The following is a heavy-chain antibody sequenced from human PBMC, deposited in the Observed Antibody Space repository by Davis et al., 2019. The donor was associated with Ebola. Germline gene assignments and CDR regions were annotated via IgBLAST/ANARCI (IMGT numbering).Heavy chain of an antibody. Sequence: GESLKISCAASGFTFSSYAMSWVRQAPGKGLEWVSAISGSSGSTYYADSVKGRFTISRDNAKNSLYLQMNSLRAEDTAVYYCASERITIFGGAPMDVWGQGTTVTVSS. D-gene: IGHD3-3*01. V-gene: IGHV3-23*01. J-gene: IGHJ6*02. CDR2: ISGSSGST. CDR3: ASERITIFGGAPMDV. CDR1: GFTFSSYA.